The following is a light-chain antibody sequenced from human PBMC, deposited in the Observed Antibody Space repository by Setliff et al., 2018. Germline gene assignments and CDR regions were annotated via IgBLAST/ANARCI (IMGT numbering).Light chain of an antibody. CDR3: CSYAGSYTRYV. CDR2: DVS. Sequence: ALTQPRSVSGSPGQSVTISCTGTSSDVGGYNYVSWYQQHPGKAPKLMIYDVSKRPSGVPDRFSGSKSGNTASLTISGLQAEDEADYYCCSYAGSYTRYVFGTGTKVTVL. CDR1: SSDVGGYNY. V-gene: IGLV2-11*01. J-gene: IGLJ1*01.